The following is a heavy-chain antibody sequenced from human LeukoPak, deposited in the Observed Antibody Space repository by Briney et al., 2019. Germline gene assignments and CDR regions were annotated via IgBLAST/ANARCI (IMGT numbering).Heavy chain of an antibody. J-gene: IGHJ4*02. CDR3: ARELNYYDSRGAFDY. V-gene: IGHV3-48*03. D-gene: IGHD3-22*01. CDR1: GFTFSSYE. Sequence: GGSLRLSCAASGFTFSSYEMNWVRQAPGKGLEWVSYISSSGSTIYYADSVKGRFTISRDNAKNSLYLQMNSLRVEDTAVYYCARELNYYDSRGAFDYWGQGTLVTVSS. CDR2: ISSSGSTI.